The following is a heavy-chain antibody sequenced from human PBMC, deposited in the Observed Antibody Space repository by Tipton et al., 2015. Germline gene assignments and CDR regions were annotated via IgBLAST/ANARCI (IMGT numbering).Heavy chain of an antibody. Sequence: TLSLTCTVSGGSISSDNRYWGWVRQSPGKGLEWIGSIYHSGSTYYKLSLKSRVTISLDTSKNQFSLRLTSVSAADTAIYYCARDDGYCSGDSCYNPSYSAYWGQGTLVTVSS. CDR2: IYHSGST. CDR1: GGSISSDNRY. CDR3: ARDDGYCSGDSCYNPSYSAY. J-gene: IGHJ4*02. D-gene: IGHD2-15*01. V-gene: IGHV4-39*07.